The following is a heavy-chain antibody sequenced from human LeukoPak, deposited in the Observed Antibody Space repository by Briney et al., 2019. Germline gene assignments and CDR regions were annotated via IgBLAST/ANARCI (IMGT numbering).Heavy chain of an antibody. D-gene: IGHD5-12*01. J-gene: IGHJ3*02. Sequence: GGSLRLSCEASGFTFSDCHIHWVRKAPGKGLDWVALIWYDADAKFYADSVKGRFTISRDNSKDTLYLQMNSLGVEDTAVYYCARERRGDAFDTWGQGTMVTVSS. V-gene: IGHV3-33*01. CDR2: IWYDADAK. CDR1: GFTFSDCH. CDR3: ARERRGDAFDT.